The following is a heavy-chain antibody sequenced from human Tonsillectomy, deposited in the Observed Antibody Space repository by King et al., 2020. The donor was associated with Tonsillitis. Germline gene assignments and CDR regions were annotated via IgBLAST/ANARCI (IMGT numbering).Heavy chain of an antibody. J-gene: IGHJ4*02. Sequence: VQLVESGGGLGQPGGSLRLSCAVSGFTFRSYAMDWVRQAPGKGLEWVSSISSVGLGAAYADSVKGRFTISRDNSQNTLYLQVHTLRVEDTAVYFCARDPGKYCGGDCHYFDYWGQGILVTVSS. CDR1: GFTFRSYA. CDR2: ISSVGLGA. V-gene: IGHV3-23*04. CDR3: ARDPGKYCGGDCHYFDY. D-gene: IGHD2-21*01.